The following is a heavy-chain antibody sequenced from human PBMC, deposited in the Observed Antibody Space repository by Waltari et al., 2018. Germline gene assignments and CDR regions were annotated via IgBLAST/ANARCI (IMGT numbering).Heavy chain of an antibody. CDR3: ARWRARAAAGGPPFDY. Sequence: QVQLQQWGAGLLKPSETLSLTCAVYGGSFSGYSRHWIRQPPGKGLEWIGEINHSGSTNYNPSLKSRVTISVDTSKNQFSLKLSSVTAADTAVYYCARWRARAAAGGPPFDYWGQGTLVTVSS. D-gene: IGHD6-13*01. CDR1: GGSFSGYS. CDR2: INHSGST. J-gene: IGHJ4*02. V-gene: IGHV4-34*01.